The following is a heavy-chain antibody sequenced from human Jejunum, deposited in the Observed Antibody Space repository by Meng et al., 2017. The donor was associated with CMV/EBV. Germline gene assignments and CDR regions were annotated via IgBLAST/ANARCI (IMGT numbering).Heavy chain of an antibody. CDR2: ILYDGSNQ. J-gene: IGHJ4*02. CDR1: GFIFSSYA. V-gene: IGHV3-30*04. D-gene: IGHD3-3*01. CDR3: ARDFGLDHSAYDFSQ. Sequence: CAASGFIFSSYAVNGFRQAPGKGLEWVALILYDGSNQYYADSVKGRFTISRDNSKDTLYLQMNSLRAEDTAVYYYARDFGLDHSAYDFSQWGQGTLVTV.